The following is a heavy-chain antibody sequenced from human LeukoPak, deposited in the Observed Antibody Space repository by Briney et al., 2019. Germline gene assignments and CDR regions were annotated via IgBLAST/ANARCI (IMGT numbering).Heavy chain of an antibody. D-gene: IGHD2-2*01. Sequence: ASVKVSCKASGYTFTCNYMHWVRQAPGQGLELMGWIKPNNGGTNYAQKFQGRVTMTRDTTIRKAYMELRRLRSDDTAVYYCARARGDIVVVPAAIWFDPWGQGTLVTVSS. V-gene: IGHV1-2*02. CDR1: GYTFTCNY. J-gene: IGHJ5*02. CDR3: ARARGDIVVVPAAIWFDP. CDR2: IKPNNGGT.